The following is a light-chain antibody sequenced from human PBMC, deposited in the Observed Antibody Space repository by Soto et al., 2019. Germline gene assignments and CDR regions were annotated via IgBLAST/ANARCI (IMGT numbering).Light chain of an antibody. CDR3: SSYTSASALAI. V-gene: IGLV2-14*01. CDR2: EVN. CDR1: KFDIGRYNY. J-gene: IGLJ2*01. Sequence: QSALTQPVSVSGSPGQTITISCAGTKFDIGRYNYVSWYRQHPGEAPKLIIFEVNNRPSGISNRFSGSKSGNTASLTISGLQVEDEAHYFCSSYTSASALAIFGGGTKVTVL.